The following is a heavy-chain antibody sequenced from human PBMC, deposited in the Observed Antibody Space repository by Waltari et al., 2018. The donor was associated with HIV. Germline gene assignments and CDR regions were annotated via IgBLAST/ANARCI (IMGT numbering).Heavy chain of an antibody. CDR1: GFSLSTSGVG. CDR3: ARQYSRVGAFDR. V-gene: IGHV2-5*02. J-gene: IGHJ3*01. CDR2: IYWDDDK. D-gene: IGHD3-22*01. Sequence: QITLKESGPTLVKPTQTLRLTCTFSGFSLSTSGVGVGWLRQAPGKAPEWLALIYWDDDKHYSPSLKTRLTITNDNSKRQVVVTMTNMDPVDIGTYYCARQYSRVGAFDRWGQGTVVTVSS.